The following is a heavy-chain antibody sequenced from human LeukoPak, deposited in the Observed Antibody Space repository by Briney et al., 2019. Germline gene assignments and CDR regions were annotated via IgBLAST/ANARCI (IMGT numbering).Heavy chain of an antibody. CDR3: ARDYDYIWGSYFGY. CDR2: ISSSSSTI. D-gene: IGHD3-16*01. CDR1: GFTFSSYS. V-gene: IGHV3-48*01. Sequence: GGSLRLSCAASGFTFSSYSMNWVRQAPGKGLEWVSYISSSSSTIYYADSVKGRFTISRDNSKNTVYLQMNSLRAEGTAVYYCARDYDYIWGSYFGYWGQGTLVTVSS. J-gene: IGHJ4*02.